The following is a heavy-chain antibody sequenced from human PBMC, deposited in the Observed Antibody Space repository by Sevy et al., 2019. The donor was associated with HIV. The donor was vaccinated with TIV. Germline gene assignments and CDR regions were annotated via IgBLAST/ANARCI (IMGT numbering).Heavy chain of an antibody. CDR3: ARGATKYDFWSGYPDY. V-gene: IGHV3-30*04. D-gene: IGHD3-3*01. CDR1: GFTFSSYA. Sequence: GESLKISCAASGFTFSSYAMHWVRQAPGKGLEWVAVISYDGSNKYYADSVKGRFTISRDNSKNTLYLQMNSLRAEDTAVYYCARGATKYDFWSGYPDYWGQGTLVTVSS. CDR2: ISYDGSNK. J-gene: IGHJ4*02.